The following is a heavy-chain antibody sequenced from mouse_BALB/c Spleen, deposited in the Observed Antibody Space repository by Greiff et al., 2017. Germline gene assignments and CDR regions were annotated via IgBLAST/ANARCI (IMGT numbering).Heavy chain of an antibody. J-gene: IGHJ3*01. V-gene: IGHV2-9*02. D-gene: IGHD3-3*01. CDR3: ARDRGEAAWFAY. Sequence: VKVEESGPGLVAPSQSLSITCTVSGFSLTSYGVHWVRQPPGKGLEWLGVIWAGGSTNYNSALMSRLSISKDNSKSQVFLKMNSLQTDDTAMYYCARDRGEAAWFAYWGQGTLVTVSA. CDR1: GFSLTSYG. CDR2: IWAGGST.